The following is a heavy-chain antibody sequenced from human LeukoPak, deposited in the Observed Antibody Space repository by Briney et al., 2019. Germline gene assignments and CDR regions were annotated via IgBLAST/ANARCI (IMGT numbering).Heavy chain of an antibody. J-gene: IGHJ6*02. Sequence: PGGSLRLSCAASGFTFSSYGMHWVRQAPGKGLEWVAVISYDGSNKYYADSVKGRFTISRDNSKDTLYLQMNSLRAEDTAVYYCAKDLSDYGVRPYYYYYGMDVWGQGTTVTVSS. D-gene: IGHD4-17*01. V-gene: IGHV3-30*18. CDR1: GFTFSSYG. CDR3: AKDLSDYGVRPYYYYYGMDV. CDR2: ISYDGSNK.